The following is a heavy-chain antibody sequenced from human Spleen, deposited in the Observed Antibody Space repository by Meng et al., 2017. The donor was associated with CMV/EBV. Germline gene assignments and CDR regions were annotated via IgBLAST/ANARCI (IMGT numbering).Heavy chain of an antibody. Sequence: LRLSCAASGFTFSTSTMNWVRQAPGKGLEWVSSISSGTYIYYADSVKGRFTISRDNAKNSLYLQMNSLRAEDTAVYYCARQYGGIGYWGQGTLVTVSS. CDR2: ISSGTYI. V-gene: IGHV3-21*01. CDR1: GFTFSTST. J-gene: IGHJ4*02. CDR3: ARQYGGIGY. D-gene: IGHD3-16*01.